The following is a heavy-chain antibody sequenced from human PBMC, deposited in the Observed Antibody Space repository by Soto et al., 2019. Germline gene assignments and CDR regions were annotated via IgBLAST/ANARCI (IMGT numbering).Heavy chain of an antibody. J-gene: IGHJ5*02. CDR3: ARPEGGYGSGYSWFDP. V-gene: IGHV4-39*01. CDR1: GRSISEINSY. CDR2: IHHTGST. D-gene: IGHD5-12*01. Sequence: ETLSLTCSVSGRSISEINSYWGWVRQTPGEGLEWIGTIHHTGSTYYNPSLKSRVIISLDTSKNQFSLKLSSVTAADTALYYCARPEGGYGSGYSWFDPWGQGTRVTVSS.